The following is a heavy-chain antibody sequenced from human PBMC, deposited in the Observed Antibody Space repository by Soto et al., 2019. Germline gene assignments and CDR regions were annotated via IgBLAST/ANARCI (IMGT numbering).Heavy chain of an antibody. CDR2: INPNSGGT. V-gene: IGHV1-2*02. D-gene: IGHD5-18*01. CDR1: GYTFTGYY. Sequence: QVQLVQSGAEVKKPGASVKVSCKASGYTFTGYYMHWVRQAPGQGLEWMGWINPNSGGTNYAQKFQGRVTMTRDTSISTAYMELSRLRSDDTAVYYCARGVGDRAMVAEFASWGQGTLVTVSS. J-gene: IGHJ4*02. CDR3: ARGVGDRAMVAEFAS.